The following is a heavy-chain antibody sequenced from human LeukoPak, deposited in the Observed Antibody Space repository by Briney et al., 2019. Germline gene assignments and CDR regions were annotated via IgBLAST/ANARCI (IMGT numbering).Heavy chain of an antibody. J-gene: IGHJ5*02. CDR2: IYYSGST. CDR1: GDSISSWSYY. CDR3: ARASRYSSGFYGWFDP. Sequence: PSETLSLTCTVSGDSISSWSYYWGWIRQPPGKGLEWIGSIYYSGSTYYNPSLKGRVTISVDTSKNQFSLKLSSVTAADTAVYYCARASRYSSGFYGWFDPWGQGTLVTVSS. D-gene: IGHD6-19*01. V-gene: IGHV4-39*01.